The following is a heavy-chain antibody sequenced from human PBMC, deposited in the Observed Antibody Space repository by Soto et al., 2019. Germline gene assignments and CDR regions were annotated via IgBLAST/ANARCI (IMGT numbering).Heavy chain of an antibody. CDR3: TRDSNLGFDP. CDR1: GFTFSNYW. D-gene: IGHD7-27*01. J-gene: IGHJ5*02. CDR2: IDSDGTGT. Sequence: GGSLRLSCAVSGFTFSNYWMHWVRQAPGQGLVWVSRIDSDGTGTSYADSMKGRFTISRDNAKSTLYLQMNSLRAEDTAVYYCTRDSNLGFDPWGQGTLVTVSS. V-gene: IGHV3-74*01.